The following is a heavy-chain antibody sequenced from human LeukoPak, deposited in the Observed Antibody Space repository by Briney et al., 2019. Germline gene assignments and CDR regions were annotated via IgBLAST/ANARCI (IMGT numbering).Heavy chain of an antibody. CDR3: AHIMITYGGVLRDDAFDV. CDR2: IYWDNDK. CDR1: GFSLITSGVG. D-gene: IGHD3-16*01. J-gene: IGHJ3*01. V-gene: IGHV2-5*02. Sequence: KSSGPALVNPTQTLTLTCTFSGFSLITSGVGVGWIRQSPGKALEWVAIIYWDNDKRYSPYLRNRLTIAKDTSNNQVVLMTNMDPVDTATYFCAHIMITYGGVLRDDAFDVWGPGTVVTVSP.